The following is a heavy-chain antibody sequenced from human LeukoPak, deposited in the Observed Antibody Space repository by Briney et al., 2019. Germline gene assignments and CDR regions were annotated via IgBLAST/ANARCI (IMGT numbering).Heavy chain of an antibody. D-gene: IGHD1-26*01. J-gene: IGHJ4*02. CDR3: VRSWLLVAATRPTDC. V-gene: IGHV3-7*01. Sequence: GGSLRLSCAVSGFTFSSYWMTWVRQAPGKGLEWVASINQDESETYYVASVGGRFTISRDNAKNSLYLQMNSLRVEDTAIYYCVRSWLLVAATRPTDCWGQGTLVTVSS. CDR1: GFTFSSYW. CDR2: INQDESET.